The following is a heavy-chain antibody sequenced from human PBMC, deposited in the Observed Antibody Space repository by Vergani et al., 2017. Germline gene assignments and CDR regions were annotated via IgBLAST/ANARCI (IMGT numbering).Heavy chain of an antibody. J-gene: IGHJ3*01. Sequence: EEQLLESGGGFVRAGGSLRLSCSASGITFNNYAMDWVRRVPGKGLEWLSAISTGGERTFYSDSVKGRFIFSRDNSKNPLYRQMNSLGDEDTAIYYCARDEGTVRQPSAFYVVAPGTMVTVSS. CDR1: GITFNNYA. CDR2: ISTGGERT. V-gene: IGHV3-23*01. D-gene: IGHD1-7*01. CDR3: ARDEGTVRQPSAFYV.